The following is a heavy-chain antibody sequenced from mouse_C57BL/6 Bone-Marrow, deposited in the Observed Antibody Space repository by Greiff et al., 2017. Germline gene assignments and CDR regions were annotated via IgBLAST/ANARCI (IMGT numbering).Heavy chain of an antibody. J-gene: IGHJ1*03. D-gene: IGHD2-14*01. V-gene: IGHV1-64*01. Sequence: VQLKQPGAELVKPGASVKLSCTASGYTFTSYWMPWVQQTPGQGLEWIGMIHPNSGSTYYNETVKSQVTLSGDNSCSTVYLQLSSLTSEDSAVYYCARGTTVGYGYLGVWGTGNAVTVS. CDR1: GYTFTSYW. CDR2: IHPNSGST. CDR3: ARGTTVGYGYLGV.